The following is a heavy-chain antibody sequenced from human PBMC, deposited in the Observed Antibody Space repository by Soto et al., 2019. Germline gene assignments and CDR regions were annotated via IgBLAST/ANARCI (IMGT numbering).Heavy chain of an antibody. CDR2: ISSSSSYI. CDR1: GFTFSSYS. CDR3: ARALQGSSYAFDI. D-gene: IGHD6-13*01. V-gene: IGHV3-21*01. J-gene: IGHJ3*02. Sequence: PGGSLRLSCAASGFTFSSYSMNWVRQAPGKGLEWVSSISSSSSYIYYADSVKGRFTISRDNAKNSLYLQMNSLRAEDTAVYYCARALQGSSYAFDIWGQGTMVTVSS.